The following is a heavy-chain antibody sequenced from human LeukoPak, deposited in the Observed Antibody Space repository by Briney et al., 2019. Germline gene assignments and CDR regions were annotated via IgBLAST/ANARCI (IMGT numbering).Heavy chain of an antibody. CDR3: ARVGARNSYGSGELDY. V-gene: IGHV4-39*07. D-gene: IGHD3-10*01. J-gene: IGHJ4*02. Sequence: SETLSLTCTVSGGSISSSGYYWGWIRQPPGKGLEWIGTIYYSGSTYYNPSLKSRVTISVDTSKNQFSLKLSSMTAADTAVYYCARVGARNSYGSGELDYWGQGTLVTVSS. CDR1: GGSISSSGYY. CDR2: IYYSGST.